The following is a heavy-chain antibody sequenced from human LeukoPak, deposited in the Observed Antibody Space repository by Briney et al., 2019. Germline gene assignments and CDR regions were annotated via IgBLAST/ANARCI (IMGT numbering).Heavy chain of an antibody. J-gene: IGHJ3*02. V-gene: IGHV1-46*01. Sequence: ASVKVSCKASGYTFTSYYMHWVRQAPGQGLEWMGIINPSGGSTSYAQKFQGRVTITRDTSTSTVYMELSSLRSEDTAVYYCARDLGNYYDAPIAFDIWGQGTMVTVSS. CDR1: GYTFTSYY. CDR2: INPSGGST. CDR3: ARDLGNYYDAPIAFDI. D-gene: IGHD3-22*01.